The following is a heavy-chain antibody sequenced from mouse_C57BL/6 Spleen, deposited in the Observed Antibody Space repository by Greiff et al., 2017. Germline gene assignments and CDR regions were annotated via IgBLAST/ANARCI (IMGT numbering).Heavy chain of an antibody. CDR1: GYTFTGYW. J-gene: IGHJ4*01. CDR3: ARTYYYYGSSSHYYYAMDY. V-gene: IGHV1-9*01. Sequence: VQLQQSGAELMKPGASVKLSCKATGYTFTGYWIEWVKQRPGHGLEWIGEILPGSGSTNYNEKFKGKATFTADTSSNTAYMQLSSLTTEDSAIYYCARTYYYYGSSSHYYYAMDYWGQGTSVTVSS. CDR2: ILPGSGST. D-gene: IGHD1-1*01.